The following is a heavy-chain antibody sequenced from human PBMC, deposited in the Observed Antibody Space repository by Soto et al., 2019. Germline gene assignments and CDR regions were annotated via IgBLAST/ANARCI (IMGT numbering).Heavy chain of an antibody. J-gene: IGHJ4*02. Sequence: SVKVSCKASGFTFTSSAFQWLRQARGQRLEWIGWIAVGSGYTNYAQRFQDRVTLTRDMSTATTYMELSRLTSEDTAIYYCAADATAWQQMVPSDYWGQGTLVTVSS. D-gene: IGHD2-8*01. V-gene: IGHV1-58*01. CDR1: GFTFTSSA. CDR2: IAVGSGYT. CDR3: AADATAWQQMVPSDY.